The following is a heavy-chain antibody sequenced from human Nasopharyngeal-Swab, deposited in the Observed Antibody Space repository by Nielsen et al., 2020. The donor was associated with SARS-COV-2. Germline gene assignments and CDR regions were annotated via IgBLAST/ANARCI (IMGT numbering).Heavy chain of an antibody. V-gene: IGHV3-23*01. Sequence: GGSLRLSCAASGFTFSSYAMSWARQAPGKGLEWVSAISGSGGSTYYADSVKGRFTISRDNSKNTLYLQMNSLRAEDTAVYYCAKGGSYSSSDDYYYYYGMDVWGQGTTVTVSS. CDR3: AKGGSYSSSDDYYYYYGMDV. J-gene: IGHJ6*02. CDR2: ISGSGGST. CDR1: GFTFSSYA. D-gene: IGHD6-6*01.